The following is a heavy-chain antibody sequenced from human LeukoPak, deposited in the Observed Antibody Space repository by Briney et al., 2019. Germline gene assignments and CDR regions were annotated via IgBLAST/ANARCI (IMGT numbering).Heavy chain of an antibody. CDR1: GFTFSYYA. V-gene: IGHV3-23*01. CDR2: ISGGGDST. J-gene: IGHJ2*01. D-gene: IGHD3-22*01. CDR3: AKLFGYGSGYSYFDL. Sequence: GRSLRLSCAASGFTFSYYAMTWVRQAPGKGLEWVSAISGGGDSTYYADSVKGRFTISRDNSKNTLCLQMNSLRAEDTAVYYCAKLFGYGSGYSYFDLWGRGTLVTVSS.